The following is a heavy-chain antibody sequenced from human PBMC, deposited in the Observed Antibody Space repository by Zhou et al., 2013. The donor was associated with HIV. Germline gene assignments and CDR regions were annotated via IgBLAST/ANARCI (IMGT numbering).Heavy chain of an antibody. CDR3: ARGVGSGGVIVIRAAFDI. CDR2: IMPPFHTA. Sequence: QVQLVQSGAEVKKPGSSVKVSCKASGGIFSSNAISWVRQAPGHGLEWMGGIMPPFHTANYAQKFQDRVTITADESTTTAYMELSSLRSEDTAVYYCARGVGSGGVIVIRAAFDIWGQGTMVTVSS. CDR1: GGIFSSNA. V-gene: IGHV1-69*12. D-gene: IGHD3-16*02. J-gene: IGHJ3*02.